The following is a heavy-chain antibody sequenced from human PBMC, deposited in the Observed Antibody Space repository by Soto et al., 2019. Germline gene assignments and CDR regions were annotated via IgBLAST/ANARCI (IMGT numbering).Heavy chain of an antibody. CDR3: AXDLASGSKAFDI. J-gene: IGHJ3*02. D-gene: IGHD6-19*01. CDR2: ISSSSSYI. Sequence: EVQLVXSGGGLVKPGGSLRLSCAASGFTFSSYSMNWVRQAPGKGLEWVSSISSSSSYIYYADSVKGRFTXXXXXAKXXXXXXXXXXXXXXXXVYXCAXDLASGSKAFDIWGQGTMVTVSS. CDR1: GFTFSSYS. V-gene: IGHV3-21*01.